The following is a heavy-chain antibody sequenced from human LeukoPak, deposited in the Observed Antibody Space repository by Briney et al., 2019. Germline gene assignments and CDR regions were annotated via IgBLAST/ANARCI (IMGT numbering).Heavy chain of an antibody. D-gene: IGHD6-19*01. CDR3: GRGSGWYPH. J-gene: IGHJ1*01. CDR2: ISYSGDT. Sequence: SETLSLTCSVSSGSVGSNYWSWVRQPPGKGLEWIGHISYSGDTKYNPSLESRLCMSVDTSPNHCFLLLTSVTAADTAVFYSGRGSGWYPHWGQGTLVTVSS. V-gene: IGHV4-59*02. CDR1: SGSVGSNY.